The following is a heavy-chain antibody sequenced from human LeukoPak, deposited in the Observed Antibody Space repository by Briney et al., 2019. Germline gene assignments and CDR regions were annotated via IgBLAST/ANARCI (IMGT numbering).Heavy chain of an antibody. D-gene: IGHD4-17*01. CDR1: GFTFSNYD. CDR3: ARDRPDYGAERFAY. Sequence: GGSLRLSCAASGFTFSNYDMHWVRQPPGKGLEWVSGIGTAGDTYYPDSVKGRFTISRENAKNSLYLQMNSLRVEDTAVYYCARDRPDYGAERFAYWGQGTLVTVSS. V-gene: IGHV3-13*04. CDR2: IGTAGDT. J-gene: IGHJ4*02.